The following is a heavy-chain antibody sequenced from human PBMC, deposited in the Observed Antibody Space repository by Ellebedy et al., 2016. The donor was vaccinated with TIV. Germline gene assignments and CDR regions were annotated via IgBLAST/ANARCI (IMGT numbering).Heavy chain of an antibody. Sequence: SETLSLTXAVYGGSFSGYYWSWIRQPPGKGLEWIGEINHSGSTNYNPSLKSRVTISVDTSKNQFSLKLSSVTAADTAVYYCARGQYSSSSRFDYWGQGTLVTVSS. CDR2: INHSGST. CDR3: ARGQYSSSSRFDY. D-gene: IGHD6-6*01. V-gene: IGHV4-34*01. CDR1: GGSFSGYY. J-gene: IGHJ4*02.